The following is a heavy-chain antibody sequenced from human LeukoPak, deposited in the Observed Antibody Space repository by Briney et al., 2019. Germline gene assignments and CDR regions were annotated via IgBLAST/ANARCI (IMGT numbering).Heavy chain of an antibody. CDR1: GFTFSSYV. Sequence: GGSLRLSCAASGFTFSSYVTHWVRQAPGKGLEWVAVTSTDGNLKIYADSVKGRFTISRDNSKNTLYLQMNSLRAEDTAVYYCTRDPIVGAPDYFDYWGQGTLVTVSS. J-gene: IGHJ4*02. CDR3: TRDPIVGAPDYFDY. D-gene: IGHD1-26*01. V-gene: IGHV3-30*04. CDR2: TSTDGNLK.